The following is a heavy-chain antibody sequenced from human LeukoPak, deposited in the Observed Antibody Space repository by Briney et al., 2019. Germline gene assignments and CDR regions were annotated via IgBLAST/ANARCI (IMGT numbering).Heavy chain of an antibody. Sequence: SETLSLACTVSGYSISSGYYWGWIRQPPGKGLEWIGSIYHSGSTYYNPSLKSRVTISVDTSKNQFSLKLSSVTGADTAVYYCARKVVGATTGTSFDIWGQGTMVTVSS. CDR2: IYHSGST. CDR3: ARKVVGATTGTSFDI. V-gene: IGHV4-38-2*02. D-gene: IGHD1-26*01. CDR1: GYSISSGYY. J-gene: IGHJ3*02.